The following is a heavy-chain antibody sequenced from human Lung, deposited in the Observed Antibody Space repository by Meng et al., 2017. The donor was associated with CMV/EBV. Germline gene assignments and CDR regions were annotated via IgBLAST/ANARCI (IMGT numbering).Heavy chain of an antibody. CDR2: IPHRGSS. J-gene: IGHJ1*01. D-gene: IGHD3-10*01. Sequence: QVQSGEEVPALVKPAATLSLTCAVSGDSMTNHNWWAGVRQPPGRGLEWIGEIPHRGSSAYNPSLKSRVSMSIDKSKNQFSLRLTSVTAADTAVYHCLRRSGGSVWGQGTLVTVSS. CDR3: LRRSGGSV. CDR1: GDSMTNHNW. V-gene: IGHV4-4*02.